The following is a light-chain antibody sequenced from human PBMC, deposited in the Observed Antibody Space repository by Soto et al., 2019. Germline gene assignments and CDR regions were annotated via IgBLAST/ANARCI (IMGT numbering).Light chain of an antibody. J-gene: IGLJ1*01. CDR1: SSDIGGYNY. CDR3: SSYTSRSTLHA. CDR2: EVT. Sequence: QSALTQPASVSGSPGQSITVSCTGTSSDIGGYNYVSWYQQHPGKAPKLMVYEVTNRPSGVSDRFSGSKSGNTASLTISGLQADDEGYYYCSSYTSRSTLHAFGTGTKLTVL. V-gene: IGLV2-14*01.